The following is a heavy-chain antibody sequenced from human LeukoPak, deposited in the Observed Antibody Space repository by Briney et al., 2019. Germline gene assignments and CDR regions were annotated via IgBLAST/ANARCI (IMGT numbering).Heavy chain of an antibody. CDR2: ISGDGGST. V-gene: IGHV3-43*02. CDR1: GLTFDDYA. Sequence: GGSLRLSCAASGLTFDDYAMHWVRQAPGKGLEWVSLISGDGGSTYYADSVKGRLTISRDNSKNSLYLQMKSLRSEDTALYYCAKGDSSGYYAYYFDHWGQGTPVTVSS. CDR3: AKGDSSGYYAYYFDH. D-gene: IGHD3-22*01. J-gene: IGHJ4*02.